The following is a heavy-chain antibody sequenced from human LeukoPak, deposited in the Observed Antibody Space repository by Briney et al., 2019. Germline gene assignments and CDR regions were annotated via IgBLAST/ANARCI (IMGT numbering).Heavy chain of an antibody. V-gene: IGHV4-59*01. CDR3: TRGAGWLIDY. J-gene: IGHJ4*02. Sequence: LVKPSETLSLTCTVSDDSISDYYRGWIRQPPGKGLEWIGYFHNSGTSTYNPSLKSRVTISADTSKNQFSLKLNSLTTADTAVYYCTRGAGWLIDYWGQGILVTVSS. D-gene: IGHD3-16*01. CDR2: FHNSGTS. CDR1: DDSISDYY.